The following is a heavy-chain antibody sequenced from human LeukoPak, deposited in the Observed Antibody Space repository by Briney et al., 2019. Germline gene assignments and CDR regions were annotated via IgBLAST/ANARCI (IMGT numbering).Heavy chain of an antibody. CDR3: ARDRTRTGYSSGWYHDY. CDR2: INPNSGGT. D-gene: IGHD6-19*01. J-gene: IGHJ4*02. CDR1: GYTFTGYY. V-gene: IGHV1-2*02. Sequence: ASVNVSCKASGYTFTGYYMHWVRQAPGQGLEWMRWINPNSGGTNYAQKFQGRVTMTRDTSISTAYMELSRLRSDDTAVYYCARDRTRTGYSSGWYHDYWGQGTLVTVSS.